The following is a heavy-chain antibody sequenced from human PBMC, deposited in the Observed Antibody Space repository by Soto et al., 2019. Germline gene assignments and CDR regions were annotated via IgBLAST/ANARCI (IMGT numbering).Heavy chain of an antibody. J-gene: IGHJ4*02. V-gene: IGHV4-34*01. CDR2: INHSGST. Sequence: PSETLSLTCAVYGGSFSGYYWSWIRQPPGKGLEWIGEINHSGSTNYNPSLKSRVTISEDTSKNQFSLKLSSVTAADTAVYYCARVPFRGPRGYFDYWGQGTLVTVPQ. CDR1: GGSFSGYY. CDR3: ARVPFRGPRGYFDY. D-gene: IGHD3-16*01.